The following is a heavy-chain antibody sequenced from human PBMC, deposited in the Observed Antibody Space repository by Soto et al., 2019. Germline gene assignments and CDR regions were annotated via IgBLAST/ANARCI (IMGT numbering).Heavy chain of an antibody. Sequence: SGTLSLTCSGSGASINNTSYYWGWIRQSPGKGLEWIGNIYYSGKTYYSPYLKSRVSISVDASRNQFSLRLRSVTAADTAVYYCGRPWGTGRTPRGPWGKGVLCTVSS. J-gene: IGHJ5*02. V-gene: IGHV4-39*01. CDR2: IYYSGKT. CDR3: GRPWGTGRTPRGP. CDR1: GASINNTSYY. D-gene: IGHD1-1*01.